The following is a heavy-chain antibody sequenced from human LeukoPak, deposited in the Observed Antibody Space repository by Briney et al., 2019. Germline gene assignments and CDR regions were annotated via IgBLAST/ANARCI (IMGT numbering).Heavy chain of an antibody. Sequence: SETLSLTCTVSGGSISSYYWSWIRQPPGKGLEWIGYIYYSGSTYYNPSLKSRVTISVDTSKNQFSLKLSSVTAADTAVYYCARDRRGYDFWSGYFSWFDPWGQGTLVTVSS. D-gene: IGHD3-3*01. CDR2: IYYSGST. J-gene: IGHJ5*02. V-gene: IGHV4-59*12. CDR1: GGSISSYY. CDR3: ARDRRGYDFWSGYFSWFDP.